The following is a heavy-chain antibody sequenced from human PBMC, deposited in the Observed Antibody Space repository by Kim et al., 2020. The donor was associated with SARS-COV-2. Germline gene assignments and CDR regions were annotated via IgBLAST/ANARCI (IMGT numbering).Heavy chain of an antibody. CDR2: IYYSGST. J-gene: IGHJ4*02. CDR1: GDSISSSNYF. CDR3: ARHWVANTVVTPFDY. V-gene: IGHV4-39*01. Sequence: SETLSLTCTVSGDSISSSNYFWGWIRQPPGKGLEWIGSIYYSGSTYYNPSLKSRVTISVDTSKNQFSLKLSSLTAADTALYYCARHWVANTVVTPFDYWGQGTLVTVSS. D-gene: IGHD2-21*02.